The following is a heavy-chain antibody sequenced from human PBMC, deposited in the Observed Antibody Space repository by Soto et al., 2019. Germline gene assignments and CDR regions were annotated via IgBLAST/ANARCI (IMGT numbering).Heavy chain of an antibody. D-gene: IGHD2-15*01. CDR2: INPNSGGT. J-gene: IGHJ4*02. CDR3: ARVSCSGGSCYSGYFDY. V-gene: IGHV1-2*04. Sequence: QVPLVQSGAEVKKPGASVKVSCKASGYTFTGYYMHWVRQAPGQGLEWMGWINPNSGGTNYAQKFQGWVTMTRDTSISTAYMELSRLRSDDTAVYYCARVSCSGGSCYSGYFDYWGQGTLVTVSS. CDR1: GYTFTGYY.